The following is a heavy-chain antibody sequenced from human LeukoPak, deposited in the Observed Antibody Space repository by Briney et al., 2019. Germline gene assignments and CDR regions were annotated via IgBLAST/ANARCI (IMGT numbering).Heavy chain of an antibody. CDR3: AREACPYRLCYYDSSGYSLNYYFDY. J-gene: IGHJ4*02. D-gene: IGHD3-22*01. Sequence: GGSLRLCCAASGFTFSSYAMHWVRQAPGKGLEWVAVISYDGSNKYYADSVKGRFTISRDNSKNTLYLQMNSLRAEDTAVYYCAREACPYRLCYYDSSGYSLNYYFDYWGQGTLVTVSS. CDR1: GFTFSSYA. CDR2: ISYDGSNK. V-gene: IGHV3-30-3*01.